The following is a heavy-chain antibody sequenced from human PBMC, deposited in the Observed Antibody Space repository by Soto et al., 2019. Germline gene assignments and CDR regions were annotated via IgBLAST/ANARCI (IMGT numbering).Heavy chain of an antibody. CDR3: TTDRPSRLRKPRV. J-gene: IGHJ4*02. CDR2: IKTKTDGGAT. D-gene: IGHD4-17*01. CDR1: GLTFSDAY. V-gene: IGHV3-15*01. Sequence: EGQLVESGGGLVKPGGSLKLSCEGSGLTFSDAYMSWVRQAPGKGLEWVGRIKTKTDGGATEYAAPVKGRFNISRDASKNTLYVEMNSLKTEDTAVYYCTTDRPSRLRKPRVWGQGTLVTVSS.